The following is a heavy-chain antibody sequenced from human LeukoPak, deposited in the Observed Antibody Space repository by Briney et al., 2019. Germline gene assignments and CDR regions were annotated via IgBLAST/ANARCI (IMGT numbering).Heavy chain of an antibody. D-gene: IGHD3-3*01. CDR1: GFGFNNAW. CDR2: IKSNLDDGTA. Sequence: TGGSLRLSCAASGFGFNNAWMIWVSQTPGKGLEWVGRIKSNLDDGTADYATPVKGRFIISRDDSKNTLYLQMSSLKIEDTAVYYCSADFSHFDFSSGYYSYWGQGTLVTV. J-gene: IGHJ4*02. CDR3: SADFSHFDFSSGYYSY. V-gene: IGHV3-15*01.